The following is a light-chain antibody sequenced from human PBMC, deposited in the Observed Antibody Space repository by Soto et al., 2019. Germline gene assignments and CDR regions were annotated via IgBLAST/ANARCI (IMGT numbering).Light chain of an antibody. Sequence: QSALTQPASVSGSPGQSITISCTGTSSDVGGYNYVSWYQQHPGKAPKLMIYEVFNRPSGVSTRFSGSRSGNKASLTISGLQAEDEAEYYCNSYTSSTPFVFGTGTKVTVL. J-gene: IGLJ1*01. CDR1: SSDVGGYNY. CDR2: EVF. V-gene: IGLV2-14*01. CDR3: NSYTSSTPFV.